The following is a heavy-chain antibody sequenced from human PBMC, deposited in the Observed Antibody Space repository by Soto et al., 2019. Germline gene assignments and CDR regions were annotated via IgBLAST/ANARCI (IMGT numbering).Heavy chain of an antibody. Sequence: GGSLRLSCEASGFSFSSFAMNCVRHSPGRWLEWVSYISDDGASIYYADSLKGRFTISRDNAKNSLSLQMNNLRAEDTAVYYCARENSVKAWLHHFDPLGLGTLVTVSS. CDR1: GFSFSSFA. J-gene: IGHJ5*02. CDR3: ARENSVKAWLHHFDP. CDR2: ISDDGASI. D-gene: IGHD5-18*01. V-gene: IGHV3-48*03.